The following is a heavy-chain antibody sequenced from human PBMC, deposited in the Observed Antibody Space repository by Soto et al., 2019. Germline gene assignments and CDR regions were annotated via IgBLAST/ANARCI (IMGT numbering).Heavy chain of an antibody. CDR1: GYTFTSYG. V-gene: IGHV1-18*01. CDR2: ISAYNGKT. D-gene: IGHD5-12*01. CDR3: ARGGDVNYYHGMDV. J-gene: IGHJ6*02. Sequence: QVQLVQSGGEVKKPGASVKLSCTASGYTFTSYGISWVRQAPGQGLECMGWISAYNGKTNYAQDVQGRDTMTTDTSTRTAYMDLRSLRSDDTAVYYCARGGDVNYYHGMDVWGQATTVTVSS.